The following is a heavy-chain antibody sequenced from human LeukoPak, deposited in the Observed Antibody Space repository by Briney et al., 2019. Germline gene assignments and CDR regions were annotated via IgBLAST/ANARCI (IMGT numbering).Heavy chain of an antibody. CDR3: AKASWVSSTDAVR. CDR1: GLSFSSFA. D-gene: IGHD3-16*01. CDR2: IRGNGEI. V-gene: IGHV3-23*01. Sequence: GGSLRLSCAASGLSFSSFAMSWIRQGPARGLEWVSSIRGNGEIFYADSVKGRFTLSSDSSRNTVYFQLNNLRVEDTAIYYCAKASWVSSTDAVRWGQGTLVTVSS. J-gene: IGHJ4*02.